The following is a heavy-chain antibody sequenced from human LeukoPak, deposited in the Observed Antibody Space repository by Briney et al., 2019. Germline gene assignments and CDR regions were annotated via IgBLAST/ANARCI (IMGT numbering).Heavy chain of an antibody. CDR3: AKDRRLYDILTPFDY. Sequence: GGSLRLSCAASGFTFSSYGMHWVRQAPGKGLEWVALISNDAGNYYYADSVKGRFTISRDNSKNTLYLQMNSLRAEDTAVYFCAKDRRLYDILTPFDYWGQGTLVTVSS. D-gene: IGHD3-9*01. J-gene: IGHJ4*02. CDR1: GFTFSSYG. CDR2: ISNDAGNY. V-gene: IGHV3-30*18.